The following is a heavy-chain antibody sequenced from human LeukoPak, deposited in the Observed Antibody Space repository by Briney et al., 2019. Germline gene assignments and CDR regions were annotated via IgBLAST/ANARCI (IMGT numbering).Heavy chain of an antibody. CDR2: ISGSGGST. CDR3: AKRIVVVPAAMDGAFDI. D-gene: IGHD2-2*01. V-gene: IGHV3-23*01. Sequence: QPGGSLRLSCAASGFTFTSYAMSWVRQAPGKGLEWVSAISGSGGSTYYADSVKGRFTISRDNSKNTLYLQMNSLRAEDTAVYYCAKRIVVVPAAMDGAFDIWGQGTMVTVSS. J-gene: IGHJ3*02. CDR1: GFTFTSYA.